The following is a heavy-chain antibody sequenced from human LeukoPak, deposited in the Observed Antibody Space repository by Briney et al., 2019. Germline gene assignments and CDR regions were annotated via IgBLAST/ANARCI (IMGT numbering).Heavy chain of an antibody. Sequence: PSGTLSLTCAVSGXSISSSNWWSWVRQPPGKGLEWIGEIYHSGSTNYNPCLKSRVTMSVDTSKNQFSLKLSSVTAADTAVYYCASNYYGSGSLDYWGQGNLVTVSS. D-gene: IGHD3-10*01. CDR2: IYHSGST. J-gene: IGHJ4*02. CDR1: GXSISSSNW. CDR3: ASNYYGSGSLDY. V-gene: IGHV4-4*02.